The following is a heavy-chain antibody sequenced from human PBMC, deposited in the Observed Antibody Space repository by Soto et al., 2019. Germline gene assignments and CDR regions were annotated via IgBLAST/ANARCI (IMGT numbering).Heavy chain of an antibody. CDR2: IYYSGST. D-gene: IGHD5-18*01. CDR3: ARDTAMKIDY. Sequence: KPSETLSLTCTVSGGSISSYYWSWIRQPPGKGLEWIGYIYYSGSTNYNPSLKSRVTISVDTSKNQFSLKLSSVTAADTAVYYCARDTAMKIDYWGQGTLVTVYS. CDR1: GGSISSYY. V-gene: IGHV4-59*01. J-gene: IGHJ4*02.